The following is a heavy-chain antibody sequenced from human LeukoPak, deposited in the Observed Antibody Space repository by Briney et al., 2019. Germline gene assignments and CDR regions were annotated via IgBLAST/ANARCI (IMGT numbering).Heavy chain of an antibody. Sequence: GGSLRLSCSTSGFTFSTYWIGWARQTPGKGLEWVAHINPEESEKNYINSVKGRFTISRDNAKNSLYLQMNSLTDEDTAVYYCVRDKVNGARTGSLFDYWGQGTLVTVSS. CDR2: INPEESEK. CDR3: VRDKVNGARTGSLFDY. D-gene: IGHD2-8*01. J-gene: IGHJ4*02. V-gene: IGHV3-7*01. CDR1: GFTFSTYW.